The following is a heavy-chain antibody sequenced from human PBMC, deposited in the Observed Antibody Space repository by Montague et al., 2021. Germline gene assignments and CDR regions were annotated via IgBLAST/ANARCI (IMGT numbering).Heavy chain of an antibody. J-gene: IGHJ6*02. V-gene: IGHV4-34*01. D-gene: IGHD1-26*01. Sequence: SDTLSLTCTVYGGSFSGHYWSWIRQPPGKGLEWIGEINHSGSTNYNPSLKSRVTMSVDTSKNQFSLSLSPVTAADTAVYYCARYLHTSKYSGSHYLSRQYGMDVWGQGTTVPVSS. CDR1: GGSFSGHY. CDR2: INHSGST. CDR3: ARYLHTSKYSGSHYLSRQYGMDV.